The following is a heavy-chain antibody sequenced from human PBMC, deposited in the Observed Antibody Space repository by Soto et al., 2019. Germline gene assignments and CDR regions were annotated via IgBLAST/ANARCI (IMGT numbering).Heavy chain of an antibody. D-gene: IGHD2-15*01. CDR1: GYTFTSYD. CDR3: ARVPLGYCSGGSCYSAYFDY. V-gene: IGHV1-8*01. J-gene: IGHJ4*02. Sequence: QVQLVQSGAEVKKPGASVKVSCKASGYTFTSYDINWVRQATGQGLEWMGWMNPNSGNTGYAQKFQGRVTMTRNTSISTAYMELSSLRSEDTAVYYCARVPLGYCSGGSCYSAYFDYWGQGTLVTVSS. CDR2: MNPNSGNT.